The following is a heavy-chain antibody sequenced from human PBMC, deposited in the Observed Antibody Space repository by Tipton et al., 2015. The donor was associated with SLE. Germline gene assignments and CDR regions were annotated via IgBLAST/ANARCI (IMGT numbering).Heavy chain of an antibody. V-gene: IGHV4-59*01. CDR2: VYYAGS. J-gene: IGHJ6*02. CDR3: ARDRTGYGMDV. CDR1: GGSINSFY. Sequence: GLVKPSETLSLTCTVSGGSINSFYWSWIRQPPGKGLEWIGYVYYAGSNYNPSLRSRVILSVDTSKNLIFLKLSSATAADTATYYCARDRTGYGMDVWGQGTTVIVSS. D-gene: IGHD1-14*01.